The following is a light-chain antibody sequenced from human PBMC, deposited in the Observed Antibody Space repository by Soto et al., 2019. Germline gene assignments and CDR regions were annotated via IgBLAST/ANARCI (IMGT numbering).Light chain of an antibody. CDR2: GAS. J-gene: IGKJ1*01. CDR3: QQYGSPPWT. V-gene: IGKV3-20*01. CDR1: QSVSSSY. Sequence: EIVLTQSPGTLSLSPGERATLSCRASQSVSSSYLAWYQQNTGQAPRLLIYGASSRATGIPDRFSGSWSGTDVTLTISRLETEEFAGYYCQQYGSPPWTFGQGTKVDI.